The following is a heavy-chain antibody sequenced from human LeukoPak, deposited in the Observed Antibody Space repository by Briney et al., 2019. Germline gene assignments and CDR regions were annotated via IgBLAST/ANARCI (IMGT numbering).Heavy chain of an antibody. CDR3: ARHLHYDIVKDAFDI. D-gene: IGHD3-22*01. J-gene: IGHJ3*02. CDR2: IYPGDSDV. Sequence: GDSLKISCQAFGYSFTTYWIGWVRQMPGKGLECMGIIYPGDSDVRYSPSFQGQVTISADKSISTAYLQWSSLKASDTAMYYCARHLHYDIVKDAFDIWGQGTMVTVSS. V-gene: IGHV5-51*01. CDR1: GYSFTTYW.